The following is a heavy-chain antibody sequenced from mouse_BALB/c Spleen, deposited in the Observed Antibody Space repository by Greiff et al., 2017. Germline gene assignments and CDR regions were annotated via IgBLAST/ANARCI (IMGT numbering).Heavy chain of an antibody. CDR3: TGWGAMDY. Sequence: VQLQQSGAELVKPGASVKLSCKASGYTFTSYYMYWVKQRPGQGLEWIGEINPSNGGTNFNEKFKSKATLTVDKSSSTAYMQLSSLTSEDSAVYYCTGWGAMDYWGQGTSVTVSS. CDR2: INPSNGGT. J-gene: IGHJ4*01. V-gene: IGHV1S81*02. CDR1: GYTFTSYY.